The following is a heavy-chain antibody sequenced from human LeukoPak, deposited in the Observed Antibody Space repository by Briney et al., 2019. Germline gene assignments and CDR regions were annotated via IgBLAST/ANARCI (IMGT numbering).Heavy chain of an antibody. CDR1: GYTFTSYG. V-gene: IGHV1-18*01. J-gene: IGHJ3*02. D-gene: IGHD2-2*02. CDR2: ISAYNGNT. CDR3: ARERYCSSTSCYRDAFDI. Sequence: ASVKVSCKASGYTFTSYGISWVRQAPGQGLEWMGWISAYNGNTNYAQKLQGRVTMTTDTSTSTAYMELRSLRSDDTAVYYCARERYCSSTSCYRDAFDIWGQGTMVTVSS.